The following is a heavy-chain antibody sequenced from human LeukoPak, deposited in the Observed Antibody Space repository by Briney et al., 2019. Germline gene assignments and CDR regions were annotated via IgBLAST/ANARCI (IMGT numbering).Heavy chain of an antibody. CDR2: IIPIFGTA. D-gene: IGHD2-2*01. V-gene: IGHV1-69*13. J-gene: IGHJ4*02. CDR1: GGTFSSYA. CDR3: ARGGYCSSTSCYFDY. Sequence: SVKVSCKASGGTFSSYAISWVRQAPGQGLEWMGGIIPIFGTANYAQKFQGRVTITADDSTGTAYMELSSLRSEDTAVYYCARGGYCSSTSCYFDYWGQGTLVTVSS.